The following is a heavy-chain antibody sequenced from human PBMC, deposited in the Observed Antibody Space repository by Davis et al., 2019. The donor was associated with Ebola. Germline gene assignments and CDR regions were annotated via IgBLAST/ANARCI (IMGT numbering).Heavy chain of an antibody. CDR1: GYSFTNHA. D-gene: IGHD2-8*01. Sequence: ASVKVSCKASGYSFTNHAVNWVRQAPGQGLEWMGWINTDTGNPTYAQGFTGRFVFSLDTSVSTAYLQISSLKAEDTAVYYCARTSYCTNGVCLGFDYWGQGTLVTVSS. CDR3: ARTSYCTNGVCLGFDY. V-gene: IGHV7-4-1*02. CDR2: INTDTGNP. J-gene: IGHJ4*02.